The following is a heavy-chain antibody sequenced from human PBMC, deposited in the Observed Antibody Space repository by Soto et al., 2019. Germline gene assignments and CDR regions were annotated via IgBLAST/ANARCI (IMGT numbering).Heavy chain of an antibody. CDR1: GFTFSSYG. Sequence: GGSLRLSCAASGFTFSSYGMHWVRQAPGKGLEWVAVIWYDGSNKYYADSVKGRFTISRDNSKNTLYLQMNSLRAEDTAVYYCARELFVGYYDSSGYYGGYYYGMDVWGRGTTVTVSS. D-gene: IGHD3-22*01. J-gene: IGHJ6*02. CDR2: IWYDGSNK. CDR3: ARELFVGYYDSSGYYGGYYYGMDV. V-gene: IGHV3-33*01.